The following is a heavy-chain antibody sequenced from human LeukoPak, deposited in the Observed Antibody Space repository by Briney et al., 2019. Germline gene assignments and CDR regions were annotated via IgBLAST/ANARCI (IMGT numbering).Heavy chain of an antibody. J-gene: IGHJ6*03. D-gene: IGHD2-2*01. CDR1: GGSFSGYF. CDR3: ARRRDTAALFYRYYYLDV. CDR2: ITYGGNT. Sequence: SETLSLTCAVYGGSFSGYFWSWIRQPPGKGLEWIGEITYGGNTNYNPSLKSRVTISIDTSKNQFSLNLNSVTAADTAVYYCARRRDTAALFYRYYYLDVWGKGTTVTISS. V-gene: IGHV4-34*01.